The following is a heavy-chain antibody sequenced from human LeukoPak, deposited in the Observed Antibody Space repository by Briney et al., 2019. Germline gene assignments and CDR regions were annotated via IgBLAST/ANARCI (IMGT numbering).Heavy chain of an antibody. Sequence: SETLSLTCAVYGGSFSGYYWSWIRQPPGKGLEWIGEINHSGSTHYNPSLKSRVTISVDTSKNQFSLKLSSVTAADTAVYYCARGRPGYDFWSGYYTPYYFDYWGQGTLVTVSS. CDR3: ARGRPGYDFWSGYYTPYYFDY. CDR1: GGSFSGYY. J-gene: IGHJ4*02. CDR2: INHSGST. D-gene: IGHD3-3*01. V-gene: IGHV4-34*01.